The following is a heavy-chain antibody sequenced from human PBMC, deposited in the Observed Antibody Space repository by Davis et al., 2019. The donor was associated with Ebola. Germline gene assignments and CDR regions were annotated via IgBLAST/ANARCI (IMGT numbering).Heavy chain of an antibody. J-gene: IGHJ6*02. CDR2: INHSGST. Sequence: SETLSLTCAVYGGSFSGYYWSWIRQPPGKGLEWIGEINHSGSTNYKPSLKSRVTISVDTSKNQFSLKLSSVTAADTAVYYCAREKGRFLEWSVYYYYGMDVWGQGTTVTVSS. CDR3: AREKGRFLEWSVYYYYGMDV. CDR1: GGSFSGYY. D-gene: IGHD3-3*01. V-gene: IGHV4-34*01.